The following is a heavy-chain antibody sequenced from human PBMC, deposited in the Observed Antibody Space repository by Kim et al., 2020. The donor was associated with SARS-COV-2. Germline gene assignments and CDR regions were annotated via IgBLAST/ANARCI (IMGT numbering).Heavy chain of an antibody. CDR3: ARGRLRADALDI. D-gene: IGHD2-8*01. V-gene: IGHV1-18*04. CDR1: GYTFSKFD. Sequence: ASVKVSCKASGYTFSKFDIHWVRQTPGQGLEWVGRISTSTGDTNYVQKLQGRVSMITDTSTSTVYMELTSLRSDDTAVYYCARGRLRADALDIWGQGTMV. J-gene: IGHJ3*02. CDR2: ISTSTGDT.